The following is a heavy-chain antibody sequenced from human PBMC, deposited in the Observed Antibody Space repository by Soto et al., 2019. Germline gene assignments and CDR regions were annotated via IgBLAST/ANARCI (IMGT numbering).Heavy chain of an antibody. D-gene: IGHD6-13*01. CDR3: AKEGEQQLVKAEYFQH. V-gene: IGHV3-30*18. CDR2: ISYDGSNK. Sequence: PGGSLRLSCAASGFTFSSYGMHCVRQAPGKGLEWVAVISYDGSNKYYADSVKGRFTISRDNSKNTLYLQMNSLRAEDTAVYYCAKEGEQQLVKAEYFQHWGQGTLVTVSS. CDR1: GFTFSSYG. J-gene: IGHJ1*01.